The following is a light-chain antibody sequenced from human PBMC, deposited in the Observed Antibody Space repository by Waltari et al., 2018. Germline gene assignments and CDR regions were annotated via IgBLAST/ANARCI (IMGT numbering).Light chain of an antibody. CDR3: QTGGHGTWV. CDR1: SGHRSNV. V-gene: IGLV4-69*01. J-gene: IGLJ3*02. Sequence: QLVLTQSPSASASLGASVKLTCTLRSGHRSNVTPCLQQQPEKGRRYVMKVNSDGSHTKGDVIPDRFSGSSSGAERYLTISSLQSEDEADYYCQTGGHGTWVFGRGTKLTVL. CDR2: VNSDGSH.